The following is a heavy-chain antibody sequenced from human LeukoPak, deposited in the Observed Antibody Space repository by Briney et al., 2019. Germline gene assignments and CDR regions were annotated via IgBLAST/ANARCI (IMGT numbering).Heavy chain of an antibody. CDR3: ARVYYSSSYDYWYFDL. J-gene: IGHJ2*01. CDR2: IKQDGSEK. V-gene: IGHV3-7*03. CDR1: GFTFSSYW. Sequence: GGSLRLSCAASGFTFSSYWMSWVRQAPGKGLEWVANIKQDGSEKYYVDSVKGRFTISRDNAKNSLYLQMNSLRAEDTAVYYCARVYYSSSYDYWYFDLWGRGTLVTVSS. D-gene: IGHD6-13*01.